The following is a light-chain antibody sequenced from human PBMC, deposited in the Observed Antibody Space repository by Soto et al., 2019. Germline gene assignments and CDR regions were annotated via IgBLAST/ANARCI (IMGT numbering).Light chain of an antibody. J-gene: IGLJ1*01. V-gene: IGLV2-14*01. CDR1: NSDMGSYDI. Sequence: QSALTQPASVSGSPGQSITLSCTGTNSDMGSYDIVSWYQQHPGKAPKLIIYDVSIRPSGVSDRFSGSKSANTSSLTISGLQAEEEADYYCTSYTTSDTHVFGTGTQLTVL. CDR3: TSYTTSDTHV. CDR2: DVS.